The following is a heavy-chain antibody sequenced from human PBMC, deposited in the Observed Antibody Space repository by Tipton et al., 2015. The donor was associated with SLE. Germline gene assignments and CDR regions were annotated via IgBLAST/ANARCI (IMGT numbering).Heavy chain of an antibody. CDR2: INFDGSSI. Sequence: SLRLSCAASGFAFSSHWMHWVRQVPGKGLVWVSHINFDGSSIRYADSVRGRFIISRDNAKNTLYLQMHSLGVEDSAVYYCSAWFNQWGQGTMVTVSS. CDR3: SAWFNQ. CDR1: GFAFSSHW. V-gene: IGHV3-74*01. J-gene: IGHJ5*02.